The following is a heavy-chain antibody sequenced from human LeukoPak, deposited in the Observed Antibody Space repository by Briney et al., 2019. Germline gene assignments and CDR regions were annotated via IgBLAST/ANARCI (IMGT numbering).Heavy chain of an antibody. CDR3: ARDEVGCSSTGCYTKLNY. J-gene: IGHJ4*02. Sequence: SVKVSCKASGGTFSSYAISWVRQAPGQGLEWMGGIIPIFSTANYAQKFQGRVTITADESTSTAYMELSSPRSEDTAVYYCARDEVGCSSTGCYTKLNYWGQGTLVTVSS. CDR2: IIPIFSTA. V-gene: IGHV1-69*13. CDR1: GGTFSSYA. D-gene: IGHD2-2*02.